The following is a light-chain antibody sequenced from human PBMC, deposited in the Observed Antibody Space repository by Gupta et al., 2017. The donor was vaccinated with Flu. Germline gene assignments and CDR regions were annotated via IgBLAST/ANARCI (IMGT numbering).Light chain of an antibody. V-gene: IGLV3-19*01. Sequence: SSALPQAPSVSVALGQTFRITCQGDSVRSYYASWYQQKPGQAPVLVIYGKNNRPSGIPDRFSGSSSGNTASLTITGAQAEDEADYYCNSRESSGNHYVFGTGTKVTVL. CDR2: GKN. CDR3: NSRESSGNHYV. J-gene: IGLJ1*01. CDR1: SVRSYY.